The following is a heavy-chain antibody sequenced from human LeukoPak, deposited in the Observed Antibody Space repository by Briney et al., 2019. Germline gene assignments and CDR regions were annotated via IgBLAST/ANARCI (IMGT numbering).Heavy chain of an antibody. D-gene: IGHD4-11*01. Sequence: ASVKVSCKASGYTFTSYGINWVRQAPGQGLEWMGWISAYKGYTNYAQKLQGRVTMTTDTSTSTAYMELRSLRSDDTAVYYCARIVVGNYRWFDPWGQETLVTLSS. CDR1: GYTFTSYG. CDR2: ISAYKGYT. CDR3: ARIVVGNYRWFDP. V-gene: IGHV1-18*01. J-gene: IGHJ5*02.